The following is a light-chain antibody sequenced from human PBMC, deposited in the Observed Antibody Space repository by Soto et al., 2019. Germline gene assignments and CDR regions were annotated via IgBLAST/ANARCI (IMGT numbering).Light chain of an antibody. Sequence: EIVLTQSPGTLSLSPGERATLSCRASQSISSSYLAWYQQKPGQAPRLLIYGASRRATGIPDRFSGRESGTDFTLTITTLEHEDSAVYFCQQDASSPYTFGQGTKVEIK. J-gene: IGKJ2*01. CDR2: GAS. V-gene: IGKV3-20*01. CDR3: QQDASSPYT. CDR1: QSISSSY.